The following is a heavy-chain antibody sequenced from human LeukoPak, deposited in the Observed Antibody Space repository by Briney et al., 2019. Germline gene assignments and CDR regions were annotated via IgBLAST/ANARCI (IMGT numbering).Heavy chain of an antibody. CDR3: ARDFGPASYSSGWSINKPTANNWFDP. CDR2: ISYDGSNK. CDR1: GFTFSSYA. V-gene: IGHV3-30*01. J-gene: IGHJ5*02. D-gene: IGHD6-19*01. Sequence: GGSLRLSCAASGFTFSSYAMHWVRQAPGKGLEWVAVISYDGSNKYYADSVKGRFTISRDNSKNTLYLRMNSLRAEDTAVYYCARDFGPASYSSGWSINKPTANNWFDPWGQGTLVTVSS.